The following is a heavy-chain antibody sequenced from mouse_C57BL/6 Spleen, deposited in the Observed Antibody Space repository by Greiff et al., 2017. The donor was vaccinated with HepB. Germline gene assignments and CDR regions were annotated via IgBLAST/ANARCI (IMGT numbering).Heavy chain of an antibody. CDR1: GFTFSDYG. CDR3: ARVGYYGNYEGFDY. Sequence: EVKLVESGGGLVKPGGSLKLSCAASGFTFSDYGMHWVRQAPEKGLEWVAYISSGSSTIYYADTVKGRFTISRDNAKNTLFLQMTSLRSEDTAMYYCARVGYYGNYEGFDYWGQGTTLTVSS. V-gene: IGHV5-17*01. CDR2: ISSGSSTI. J-gene: IGHJ2*01. D-gene: IGHD2-1*01.